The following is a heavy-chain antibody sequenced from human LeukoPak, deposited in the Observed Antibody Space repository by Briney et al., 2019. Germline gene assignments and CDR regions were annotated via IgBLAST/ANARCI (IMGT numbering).Heavy chain of an antibody. J-gene: IGHJ4*02. CDR3: ARGYYAGRGHHFEY. V-gene: IGHV3-33*01. Sequence: GKSLRLSCATSGFTFSGYGMHWVRQAPGKGLEWVTVIWSDGSNKYYADSVKGRFTISRDNSKNTLYLQMNSLRAEDTAVYYCARGYYAGRGHHFEYWGQGTLVTVSS. D-gene: IGHD3-22*01. CDR1: GFTFSGYG. CDR2: IWSDGSNK.